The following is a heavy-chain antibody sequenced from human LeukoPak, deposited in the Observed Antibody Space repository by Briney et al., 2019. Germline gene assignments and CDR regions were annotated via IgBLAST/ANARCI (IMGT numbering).Heavy chain of an antibody. Sequence: ASVKVSCKASGYIFTSYAISWVRQAPGQGLEWMGWISAYDGNTNYAQKLQGRVTITADESTSTAYMELSSLRSEDTAVYYCARDSGTYYDFWSGYYPPYFDYWGQGTLVTVSS. V-gene: IGHV1-18*01. J-gene: IGHJ4*02. CDR2: ISAYDGNT. CDR3: ARDSGTYYDFWSGYYPPYFDY. D-gene: IGHD3/OR15-3a*01. CDR1: GYIFTSYA.